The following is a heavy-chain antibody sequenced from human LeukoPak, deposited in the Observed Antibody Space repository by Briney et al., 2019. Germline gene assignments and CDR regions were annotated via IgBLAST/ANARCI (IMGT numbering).Heavy chain of an antibody. J-gene: IGHJ5*02. CDR1: GYTFTSYG. Sequence: ASVKVSCTASGYTFTSYGIVWVRQATGQGLEWMGWMKPDNGNTGYIEMFQGRLTLTRDTSINTAYLELSNLRSEDTAVYYCARGNNWYDHWGQGTLVTVSS. V-gene: IGHV1-8*03. CDR2: MKPDNGNT. CDR3: ARGNNWYDH.